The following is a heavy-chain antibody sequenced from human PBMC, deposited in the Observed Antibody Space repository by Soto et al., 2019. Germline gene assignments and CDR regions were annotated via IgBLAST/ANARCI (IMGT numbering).Heavy chain of an antibody. V-gene: IGHV4-39*01. CDR1: GGSISSSSYY. CDR2: IYYSGRT. D-gene: IGHD2-2*01. CDR3: ARLFPRVVPAAIYFDY. J-gene: IGHJ4*02. Sequence: SETLSLTCTVSGGSISSSSYYWGWIRQPPGKGLEWIGSIYYSGRTYYNPSLKSRVTISVDTSKNQFSLKLSSVTAADTAVYYCARLFPRVVPAAIYFDYWGQGTLVTVSS.